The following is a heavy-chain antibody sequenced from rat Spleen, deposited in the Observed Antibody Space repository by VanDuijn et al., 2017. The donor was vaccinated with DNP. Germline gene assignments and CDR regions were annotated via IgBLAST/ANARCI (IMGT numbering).Heavy chain of an antibody. Sequence: EVQLVESGGGPVQPGRSLKLSCVASGFIFSNYWMTWIRQAPGKGLEWVASISNTGDNTYYSDSVKGRFSLSRDNAKSTLYLQVNSLRSEDTATYYCATGIPHWFAYWGQGTLVTVSS. CDR3: ATGIPHWFAY. V-gene: IGHV5-31*01. CDR2: ISNTGDNT. D-gene: IGHD1-11*01. CDR1: GFIFSNYW. J-gene: IGHJ3*01.